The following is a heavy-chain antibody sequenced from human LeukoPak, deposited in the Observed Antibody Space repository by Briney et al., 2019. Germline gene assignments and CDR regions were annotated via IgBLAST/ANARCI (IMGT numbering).Heavy chain of an antibody. V-gene: IGHV4-59*01. Sequence: PSETLSLTCTVSGGSIISYYWSWIRQPPGKGLEWIGFIYYSGSTNYNPSLKSRVSISVDTSKNQFSLKLSSVTAADTAVYYCARTGKNWETGYGMDVWGQGTTVTVSS. CDR1: GGSIISYY. CDR2: IYYSGST. D-gene: IGHD7-27*01. J-gene: IGHJ6*02. CDR3: ARTGKNWETGYGMDV.